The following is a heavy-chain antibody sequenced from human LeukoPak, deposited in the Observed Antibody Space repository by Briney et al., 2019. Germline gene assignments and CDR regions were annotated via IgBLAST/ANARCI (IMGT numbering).Heavy chain of an antibody. CDR2: IYYSGST. CDR1: GGSISSHY. CDR3: ARLGTTVTASGAFDI. V-gene: IGHV4-59*08. D-gene: IGHD4-17*01. J-gene: IGHJ3*02. Sequence: SETLSLTCTVSGGSISSHYWSWIRQPPGKGLEWIGYIYYSGSTNYNPSLKSRVTISVDTSKNQFSLKLSSVTAADTAVYYCARLGTTVTASGAFDIWGQGTMVTVSS.